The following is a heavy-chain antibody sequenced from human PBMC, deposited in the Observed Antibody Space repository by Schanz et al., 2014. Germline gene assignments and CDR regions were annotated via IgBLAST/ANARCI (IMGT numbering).Heavy chain of an antibody. CDR2: ISVYTGNT. CDR1: GYIFINSG. D-gene: IGHD2-2*01. V-gene: IGHV1-18*01. J-gene: IGHJ4*02. CDR3: TKDATHIDIGLVPTAIDY. Sequence: QIQLVQSGPEVKKPGATVKVSCKASGYIFINSGISWVRQAPGQGLEWVGWISVYTGNTKYGQKVQGRVTMTADTSTNTAYMELRSLRSEDTAVYYCTKDATHIDIGLVPTAIDYWGQGTLVTVSS.